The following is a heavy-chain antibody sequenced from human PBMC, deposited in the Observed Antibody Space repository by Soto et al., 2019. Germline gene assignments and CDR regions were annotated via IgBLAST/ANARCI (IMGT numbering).Heavy chain of an antibody. CDR3: ARDRLSQRPIAAAGTYGY. J-gene: IGHJ4*02. CDR1: GFTFSSYS. CDR2: ISRSSSYI. V-gene: IGHV3-21*01. D-gene: IGHD6-13*01. Sequence: GGSLRLSCAASGFTFSSYSMNWVRQAPGKGLEWVSSISRSSSYIYYADSVKGRFTISRDNAKNSLYLQMNSLRAEDTAVYYCARDRLSQRPIAAAGTYGYWGQGTLVTVSS.